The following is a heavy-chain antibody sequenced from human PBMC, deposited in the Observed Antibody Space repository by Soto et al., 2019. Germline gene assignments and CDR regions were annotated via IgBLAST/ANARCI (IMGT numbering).Heavy chain of an antibody. Sequence: SQTRSLTCAISGDSVSSNSAAWNWIRQSPSRGLEWLGRTYYRYKWYNDYAVCVKSRITINPDTSKNQFSLQLNSVTPEDTAEYYCARVHYYYGSGSYYPYGMDVWGQGTTVTVSS. J-gene: IGHJ6*02. V-gene: IGHV6-1*01. CDR2: TYYRYKWYN. D-gene: IGHD3-10*01. CDR1: GDSVSSNSAA. CDR3: ARVHYYYGSGSYYPYGMDV.